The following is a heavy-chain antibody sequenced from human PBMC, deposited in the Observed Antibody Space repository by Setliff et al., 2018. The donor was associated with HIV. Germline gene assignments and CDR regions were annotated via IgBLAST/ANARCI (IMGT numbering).Heavy chain of an antibody. CDR1: GFSLSYHG. V-gene: IGHV3-30*19. CDR2: ISYDGSNI. J-gene: IGHJ4*02. D-gene: IGHD6-13*01. Sequence: PGGSLRLSCAASGFSLSYHGMHWVRQAPGKGLEWVAIISYDGSNIHYADSVKGRFTISRDDSKNTLYLQMNSLRTEDTALYYCARVFSSSWYGIDYWGQGTLVTVSS. CDR3: ARVFSSSWYGIDY.